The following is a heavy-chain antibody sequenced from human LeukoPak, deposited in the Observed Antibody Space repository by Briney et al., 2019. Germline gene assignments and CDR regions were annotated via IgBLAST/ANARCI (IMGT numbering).Heavy chain of an antibody. CDR2: ISGSGGTT. V-gene: IGHV3-23*01. CDR1: GFTFSSYA. D-gene: IGHD3-9*01. CDR3: AKDLRYSGDY. J-gene: IGHJ4*02. Sequence: GGSLRLSCAASGFTFSSYAMTWVRQAPGKGLEWVSAISGSGGTTYYADSVKGRFTISRDNSKNTLYLQMNSLRAEDTAVYYCAKDLRYSGDYWGQGTLVTVSS.